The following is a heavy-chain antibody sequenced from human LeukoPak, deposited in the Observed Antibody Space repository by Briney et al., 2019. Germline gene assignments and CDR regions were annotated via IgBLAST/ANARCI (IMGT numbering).Heavy chain of an antibody. CDR1: GGSISSGGYS. Sequence: SETLSLTCAVSGGSISSGGYSWSWIRQPPGKGLEWIGYIYHSGSTYYNPSLKSRVTISVDRSKNQFSLKLSSVTAADTAVYYCARHKKPDYDFWSGYLDYWGQGTLVTVSS. CDR2: IYHSGST. CDR3: ARHKKPDYDFWSGYLDY. J-gene: IGHJ4*02. V-gene: IGHV4-30-2*01. D-gene: IGHD3-3*01.